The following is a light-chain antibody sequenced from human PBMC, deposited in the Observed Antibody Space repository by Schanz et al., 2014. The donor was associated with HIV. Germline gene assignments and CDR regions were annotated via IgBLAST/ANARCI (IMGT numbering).Light chain of an antibody. CDR1: SSDVGGYNY. CDR3: SSYTTSRTSV. Sequence: QSVLTQPRSVSGSPGQSVTISCTGTSSDVGGYNYVSWYQQHPGKAPKLMIYEGSKRPSGVSNRFSGSKSGNTASLTISGLQAEDEADYYCSSYTTSRTSVFGGGTKLTVL. V-gene: IGLV2-14*01. CDR2: EGS. J-gene: IGLJ2*01.